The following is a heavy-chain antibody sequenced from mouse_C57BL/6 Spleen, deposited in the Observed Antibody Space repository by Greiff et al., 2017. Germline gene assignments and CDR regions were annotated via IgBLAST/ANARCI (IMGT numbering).Heavy chain of an antibody. CDR2: IWSGGST. Sequence: VQLQQSGPGLVQPSQSLSITCTVSGFSLTSYGVHWVRQPPGKGLEWLGVIWSGGSTDYNAAVISRLSISKDNSKSQVCFKMNSLQADDTAIYYCAKIHITTVVATDYAMDYWGQGTSVTVSS. D-gene: IGHD1-1*01. J-gene: IGHJ4*01. CDR3: AKIHITTVVATDYAMDY. V-gene: IGHV2-4*01. CDR1: GFSLTSYG.